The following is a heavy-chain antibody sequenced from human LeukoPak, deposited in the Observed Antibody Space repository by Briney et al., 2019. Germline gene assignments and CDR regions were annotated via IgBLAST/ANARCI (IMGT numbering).Heavy chain of an antibody. V-gene: IGHV1-18*01. CDR1: GYTFSRYG. CDR3: ASNTGSDSSGYAY. Sequence: VASVKVSCKASGYTFSRYGITWVRQAPGQGLEWMGWISAYNGDTNYAQKLQDRVTMSTDTSTRTAYMELRSLRSDDTAVYYCASNTGSDSSGYAYWGQGTLVSVSS. CDR2: ISAYNGDT. J-gene: IGHJ4*02. D-gene: IGHD3-22*01.